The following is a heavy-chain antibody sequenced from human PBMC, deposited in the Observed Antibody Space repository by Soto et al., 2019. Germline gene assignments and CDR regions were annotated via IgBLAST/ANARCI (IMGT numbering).Heavy chain of an antibody. J-gene: IGHJ5*02. CDR3: ARDGNIAVAGWNWFDP. Sequence: GGSLRLSCAASGFTFSSYWMSWVRQAPGKGLEWVANIKQDGSEKYYVDSVKGRFTISRDNAKNSLYLQMNSLRAEDTAVYYCARDGNIAVAGWNWFDPWGQGTLVTVSS. D-gene: IGHD6-19*01. CDR1: GFTFSSYW. V-gene: IGHV3-7*05. CDR2: IKQDGSEK.